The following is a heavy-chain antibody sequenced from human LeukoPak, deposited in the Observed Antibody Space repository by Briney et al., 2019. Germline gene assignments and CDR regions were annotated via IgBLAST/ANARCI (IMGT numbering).Heavy chain of an antibody. V-gene: IGHV3-21*01. CDR1: EFTFSSYS. D-gene: IGHD4-17*01. CDR2: ISSGSGYI. CDR3: ARDVGGDYRFDY. J-gene: IGHJ4*02. Sequence: GGSLRLSCAASEFTFSSYSMNWVRQAPGKGLEWVSSISSGSGYIFYADSVKGRFTISRDNAKNPLYLQMHSLRAEDTAVYYCARDVGGDYRFDYWGQGTLVTVSS.